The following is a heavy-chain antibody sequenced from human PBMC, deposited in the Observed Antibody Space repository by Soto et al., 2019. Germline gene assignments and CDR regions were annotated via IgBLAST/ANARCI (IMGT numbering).Heavy chain of an antibody. D-gene: IGHD6-13*01. CDR2: ISSSGSTI. J-gene: IGHJ4*02. Sequence: GGSLRLSCAASGLNFSDYYMSWIRQAPGKGLEWVSYISSSGSTIYYADSVKGRFTISRDNAKNSLYLRMNSLRAEDTAVYYCARIAAAGTAFVDYWGQGTLVTVSS. CDR1: GLNFSDYY. V-gene: IGHV3-11*01. CDR3: ARIAAAGTAFVDY.